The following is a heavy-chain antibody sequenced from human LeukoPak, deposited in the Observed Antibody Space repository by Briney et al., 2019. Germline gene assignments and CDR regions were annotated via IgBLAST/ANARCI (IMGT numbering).Heavy chain of an antibody. J-gene: IGHJ4*02. CDR1: GFTFSSYE. D-gene: IGHD5-24*01. CDR3: AHHHGGYNSLGY. CDR2: ISSSGSTI. Sequence: PGGSLRLSCAASGFTFSSYEMNWVRQAPGKGLEWVSYISSSGSTIYYADSVKGRFTISRDNAKNSLYLQMNSLRAEDTAVYYCAHHHGGYNSLGYWGQGTLATVSS. V-gene: IGHV3-48*03.